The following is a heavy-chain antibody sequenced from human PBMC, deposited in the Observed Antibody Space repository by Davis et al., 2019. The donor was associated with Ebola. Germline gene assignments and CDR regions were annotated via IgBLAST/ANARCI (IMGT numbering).Heavy chain of an antibody. J-gene: IGHJ3*02. V-gene: IGHV3-74*01. D-gene: IGHD1-26*01. CDR2: ITSDGRLT. CDR3: SSTKFVGPTTPAFDI. CDR1: GFTFSNFW. Sequence: GESLKISCAASGFTFSNFWMHWVRLEPGKGLVWVSHITSDGRLTKYADSVKGRFTVSRDDSESTAYLQMSSLKSEDTAVYYCSSTKFVGPTTPAFDIWGQGTTVTVSS.